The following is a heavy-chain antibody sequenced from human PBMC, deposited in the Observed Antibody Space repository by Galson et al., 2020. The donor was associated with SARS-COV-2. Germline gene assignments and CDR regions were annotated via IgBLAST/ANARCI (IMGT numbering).Heavy chain of an antibody. V-gene: IGHV3-23*01. CDR3: AKDHLPEKVWFGELGDR. CDR2: ISGSGGST. Sequence: GGSLRLSCAASGFTFSSYAMSWVRQAPGKGLEWVSAISGSGGSTYYADSVKGRFTISRDNSKNTLYLQMNSLRAEDTAVYYCAKDHLPEKVWFGELGDRWGQGTLVTVSS. J-gene: IGHJ5*02. D-gene: IGHD3-10*01. CDR1: GFTFSSYA.